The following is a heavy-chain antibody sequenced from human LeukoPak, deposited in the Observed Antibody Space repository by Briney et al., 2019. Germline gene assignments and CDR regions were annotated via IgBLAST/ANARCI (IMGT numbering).Heavy chain of an antibody. CDR2: ISDNSGRT. CDR3: AREYDSRWPS. D-gene: IGHD6-19*01. Sequence: GGSLRLSCAASGFSFRTYAMSWVRQAPGKGLEWVSAISDNSGRTYYADSVKGRFTISRDNSKNTLFVQMNSLRAEDTAVYYCAREYDSRWPSWGQGTLVTVSS. J-gene: IGHJ5*02. V-gene: IGHV3-23*01. CDR1: GFSFRTYA.